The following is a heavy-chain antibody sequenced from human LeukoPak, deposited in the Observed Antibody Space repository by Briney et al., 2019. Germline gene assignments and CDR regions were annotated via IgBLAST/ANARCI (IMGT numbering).Heavy chain of an antibody. D-gene: IGHD3-22*01. CDR1: GYSISSGYY. J-gene: IGHJ4*02. Sequence: SETLSLTCTVSGYSISSGYYWGWIRQPPGKGLEWIGSIYHSGSTYYNPSPKSRVTISVDTSKNQFSLKLSSVTAADTAVYYCAREGYYYDSSDRYWGQGTLVTVSS. V-gene: IGHV4-38-2*02. CDR2: IYHSGST. CDR3: AREGYYYDSSDRY.